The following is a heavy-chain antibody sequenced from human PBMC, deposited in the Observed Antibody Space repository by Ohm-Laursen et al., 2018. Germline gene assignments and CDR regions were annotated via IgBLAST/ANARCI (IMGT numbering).Heavy chain of an antibody. CDR2: IYYSGST. V-gene: IGHV4-59*01. CDR1: GGSISSYY. D-gene: IGHD3-22*01. CDR3: ARGEGGYYDFDY. J-gene: IGHJ4*02. Sequence: SETLSLTCPVSGGSISSYYWTWIRQPPGKGLEWIGYIYYSGSTNYNPSLKSRVTISVDTSKNQFSLKLSSVTAADTAVYYCARGEGGYYDFDYWGQGTLVTVSS.